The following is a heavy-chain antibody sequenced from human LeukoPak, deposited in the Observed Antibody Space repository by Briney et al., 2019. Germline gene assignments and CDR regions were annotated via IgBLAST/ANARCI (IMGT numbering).Heavy chain of an antibody. J-gene: IGHJ4*02. D-gene: IGHD1-1*01. Sequence: PGGPLRLSCAASGFTFSTYWMSWVRQAPGKGPEWLANIKEDGSEKYYVDSVKGRFSISRDNAKNSLYLHMNSLRAEDTAVYYCARGTTGYWGQGALVTVSS. V-gene: IGHV3-7*01. CDR3: ARGTTGY. CDR2: IKEDGSEK. CDR1: GFTFSTYW.